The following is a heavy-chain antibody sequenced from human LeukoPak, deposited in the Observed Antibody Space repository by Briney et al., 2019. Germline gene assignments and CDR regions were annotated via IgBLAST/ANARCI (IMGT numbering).Heavy chain of an antibody. Sequence: PSETLSLTCTVSGYSISSGYYWAWMRQPPGKGLEWIGSINHSGSTYYNPSLKSRVTVSVDTSKNQVSLRLSSVTAADTAVYYCARVCSSGRCLDYWGQGTLVTVSS. CDR2: INHSGST. D-gene: IGHD2-15*01. V-gene: IGHV4-38-2*02. CDR1: GYSISSGYY. J-gene: IGHJ4*02. CDR3: ARVCSSGRCLDY.